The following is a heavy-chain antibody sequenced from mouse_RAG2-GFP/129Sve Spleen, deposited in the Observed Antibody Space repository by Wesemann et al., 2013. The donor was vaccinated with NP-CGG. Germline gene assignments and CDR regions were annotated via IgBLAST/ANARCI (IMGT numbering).Heavy chain of an antibody. CDR3: VRQTGYYFDY. Sequence: SCARLWYSTLQYLRHERRVRQAPKGKGFGSGLLAIRSKSNNYATYYADSVKDRFTISRDDSQSMLYLQMNNLKTEDTAMYYCVRQTGYYFDYWGQGTTLTVSS. V-gene: IGHV10-1*02. CDR1: YSTLQYLR. D-gene: IGHD4-1*01. J-gene: IGHJ2*01. CDR2: IRSKSNNYAT.